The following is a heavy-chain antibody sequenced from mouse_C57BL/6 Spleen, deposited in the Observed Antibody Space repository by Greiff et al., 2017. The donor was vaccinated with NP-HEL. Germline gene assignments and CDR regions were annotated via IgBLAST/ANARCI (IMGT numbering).Heavy chain of an antibody. CDR1: GYAFSSSW. V-gene: IGHV1-82*01. D-gene: IGHD2-3*01. Sequence: QVQLKQSGPELVKPGASVKISCKASGYAFSSSWMNWVKQRPGKGLEWIGRIYPGDGDTNYNGKFKGKATLTADKSSSTAYMQLSSLTSEDSAVYFCASEDDYRYFDVWGTGTTVTVSS. CDR2: IYPGDGDT. CDR3: ASEDDYRYFDV. J-gene: IGHJ1*03.